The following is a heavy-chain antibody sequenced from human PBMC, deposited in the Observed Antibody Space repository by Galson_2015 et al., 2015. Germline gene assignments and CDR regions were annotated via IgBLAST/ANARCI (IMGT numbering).Heavy chain of an antibody. Sequence: SLRLSCAASGFAFSSYVMSWVRQAPGKGLEWVSAISESGGRGYHADSVEGRFTISRDNSKNTLYLQMNSLRPEGAAVYYCARVGGDIAARTWGYFDYWGQGTLVTVSS. CDR3: ARVGGDIAARTWGYFDY. V-gene: IGHV3-23*01. D-gene: IGHD6-6*01. CDR2: ISESGGRG. CDR1: GFAFSSYV. J-gene: IGHJ4*02.